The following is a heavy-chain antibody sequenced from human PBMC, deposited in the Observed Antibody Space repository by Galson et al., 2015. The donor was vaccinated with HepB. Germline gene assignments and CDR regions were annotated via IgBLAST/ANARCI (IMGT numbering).Heavy chain of an antibody. CDR2: ISPYSGNT. V-gene: IGHV1-18*04. CDR1: GYTFTSYG. Sequence: SVKVSCKASGYTFTSYGLNWVRQAPGQGLEWLGWISPYSGNTNYAQKLQGRVTLTTDTSTTTAYMELRSLRSDDTAVYYCARENLGYCSGGSCSTNWFDPWGQGTLVTVSS. D-gene: IGHD2-15*01. J-gene: IGHJ5*02. CDR3: ARENLGYCSGGSCSTNWFDP.